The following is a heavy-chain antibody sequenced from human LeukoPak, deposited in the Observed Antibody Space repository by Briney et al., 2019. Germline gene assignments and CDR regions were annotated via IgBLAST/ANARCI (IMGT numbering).Heavy chain of an antibody. Sequence: ETRSLTCTVSGGSISSYYWSWVRQAPGKGLEWVSAISGSGGSTYYADSVKGRFTISRDNSKYTLYLQMNSLRAEDTAVYYCANGMRQLWFDYWGQGTLVTVSS. D-gene: IGHD5-18*01. V-gene: IGHV3-23*01. J-gene: IGHJ4*02. CDR1: GGSISSYY. CDR3: ANGMRQLWFDY. CDR2: ISGSGGST.